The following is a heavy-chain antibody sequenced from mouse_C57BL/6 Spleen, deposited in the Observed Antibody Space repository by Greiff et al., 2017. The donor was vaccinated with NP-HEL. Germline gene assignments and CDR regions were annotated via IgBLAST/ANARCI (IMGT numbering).Heavy chain of an antibody. CDR2: ISGGGGNT. CDR3: ARRDGSSLDY. D-gene: IGHD1-1*01. V-gene: IGHV5-9*01. J-gene: IGHJ2*01. Sequence: EVHLVESGGGLVKPGGSLKLSCAASGFTFSSYTMSWVRQTPEKRLEWVATISGGGGNTYYPDSVKGRFTISRDNAKNTLYLQMSSLRSEDTALYYCARRDGSSLDYWGQGTTLTVSS. CDR1: GFTFSSYT.